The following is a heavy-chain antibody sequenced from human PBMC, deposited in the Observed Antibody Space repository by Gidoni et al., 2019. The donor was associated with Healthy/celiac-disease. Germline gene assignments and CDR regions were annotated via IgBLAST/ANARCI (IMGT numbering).Heavy chain of an antibody. V-gene: IGHV3-21*01. Sequence: EVQLVESGGGLVKPGGSLRLACAASGFTFISYSMNWVRQAPGKGLEWVSSISSSSSYIYYADSVKGRFTISRDNAKNSLYLQMNSLRAEDTAVYYCARDSIGYGDFGGFDPWGQGTLVTVSS. CDR2: ISSSSSYI. D-gene: IGHD4-17*01. J-gene: IGHJ5*02. CDR3: ARDSIGYGDFGGFDP. CDR1: GFTFISYS.